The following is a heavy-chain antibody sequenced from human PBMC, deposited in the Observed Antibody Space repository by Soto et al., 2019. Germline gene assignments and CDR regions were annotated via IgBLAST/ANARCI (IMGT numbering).Heavy chain of an antibody. J-gene: IGHJ6*02. CDR2: INSNSGGT. V-gene: IGHV1-2*04. D-gene: IGHD6-19*01. CDR3: ARERGYSSGWYPYYHYAMHV. Sequence: ASLKVSCKASGYTFTGCYMHWVRQAPGQGLEWMGWINSNSGGTNYAQKFQDWVTMTRDTSISTAYMELSRRRSDDTAVYYCARERGYSSGWYPYYHYAMHVWGQGTTVTVSS. CDR1: GYTFTGCY.